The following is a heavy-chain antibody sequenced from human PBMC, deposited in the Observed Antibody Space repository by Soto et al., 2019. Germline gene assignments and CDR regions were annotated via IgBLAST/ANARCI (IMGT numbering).Heavy chain of an antibody. CDR1: GFAFSSFA. Sequence: GGSLRLSCAASGFAFSSFAMSWVRQAPGKGLEWVSSISGSGESTYYAASVKGRFTISRDSSKSTLYLQLNNLRAEDTAVYYCSIRAVVGAARYFDYWGLGTLVTVSS. J-gene: IGHJ4*02. D-gene: IGHD2-15*01. CDR2: ISGSGEST. CDR3: SIRAVVGAARYFDY. V-gene: IGHV3-23*01.